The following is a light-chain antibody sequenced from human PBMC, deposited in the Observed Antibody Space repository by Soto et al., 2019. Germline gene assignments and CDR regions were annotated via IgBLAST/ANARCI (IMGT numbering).Light chain of an antibody. CDR3: SSYASSTPFV. V-gene: IGLV2-14*01. Sequence: QSALTQPASVSGSPGQSITISCTGSSSHVDTYNYITWYQQLPGKAPKVVIYEVTNRPSGVSDRFSGSKSANTASLTLSGLLTEDEGDYYCSSYASSTPFVFGGGTKLTVL. CDR2: EVT. J-gene: IGLJ2*01. CDR1: SSHVDTYNY.